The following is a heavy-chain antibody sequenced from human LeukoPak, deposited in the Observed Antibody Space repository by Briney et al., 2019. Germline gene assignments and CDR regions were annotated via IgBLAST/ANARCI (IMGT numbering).Heavy chain of an antibody. D-gene: IGHD3-22*01. V-gene: IGHV1-18*01. CDR1: GYTFTSYG. CDR2: ISAYNGNT. J-gene: IGHJ4*02. CDR3: ARSLPDSYYDSSGYYYLGDY. Sequence: ASVKVSCKASGYTFTSYGISWVRQAPGQGLEWMGWISAYNGNTNYAQKFQGRVTITADESTSTAYMELSSLRSEDTAVYYCARSLPDSYYDSSGYYYLGDYWGQGTLVTVSS.